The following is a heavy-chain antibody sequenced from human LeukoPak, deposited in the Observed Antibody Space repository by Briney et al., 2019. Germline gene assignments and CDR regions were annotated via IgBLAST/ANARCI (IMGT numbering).Heavy chain of an antibody. CDR2: IMYDGSDK. CDR1: GFTFSSND. D-gene: IGHD3-22*01. V-gene: IGHV3-30*02. CDR3: AREGNYYDSSGYYYVFDY. Sequence: PGGSLRLSCAASGFTFSSNDMNWVRQAPGKGLEWVAFIMYDGSDKYYADSVKGRFTISRDNSKNTLFLQMNSLRAEDTAVYYCAREGNYYDSSGYYYVFDYWGQGTLVTVSS. J-gene: IGHJ4*02.